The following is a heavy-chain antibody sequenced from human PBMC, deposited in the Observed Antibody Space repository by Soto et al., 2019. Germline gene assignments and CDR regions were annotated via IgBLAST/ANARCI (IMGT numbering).Heavy chain of an antibody. J-gene: IGHJ6*02. CDR1: GGSISSSNW. V-gene: IGHV4-4*02. CDR2: IYHSGST. Sequence: SETLSLTCAVSGGSISSSNWWSWVRQPPGKGLEWIGEIYHSGSTNYNPSLKSRVTISVDKSKNQFSLKLSSVTAADTAVYYYPRVSGSYYYGMDVWGQGTTFTVSS. D-gene: IGHD1-26*01. CDR3: PRVSGSYYYGMDV.